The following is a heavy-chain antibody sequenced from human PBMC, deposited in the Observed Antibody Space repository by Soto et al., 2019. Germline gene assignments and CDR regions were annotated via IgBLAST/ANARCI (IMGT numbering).Heavy chain of an antibody. V-gene: IGHV4-59*08. CDR2: IYYSGST. CDR3: ARTLLPPQVVYVSTPGYYYYMDV. CDR1: GGSISSYY. J-gene: IGHJ6*03. Sequence: SETLSLTCTVSGGSISSYYWSWIRQPPGKGLEWIGYIYYSGSTNYNPSLKSRVTISVDTSKNQFSLKLSSVTAADTAVYYCARTLLPPQVVYVSTPGYYYYMDVWGKGTTVTVSS. D-gene: IGHD2-8*02.